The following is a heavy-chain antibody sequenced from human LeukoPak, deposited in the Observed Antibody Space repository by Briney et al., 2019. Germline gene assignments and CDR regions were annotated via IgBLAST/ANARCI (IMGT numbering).Heavy chain of an antibody. Sequence: GGSLRLSCAASGFTFSSSAMSWVRQAPGKGLEWVSVIYSGGSTYYADSVKGRFTISRDNSKNTLYLQMNSLRAEDTAVYYCARDGYDILTGPYYFDYWGQGTLVTVSS. J-gene: IGHJ4*02. D-gene: IGHD3-9*01. CDR2: IYSGGST. V-gene: IGHV3-66*01. CDR3: ARDGYDILTGPYYFDY. CDR1: GFTFSSSA.